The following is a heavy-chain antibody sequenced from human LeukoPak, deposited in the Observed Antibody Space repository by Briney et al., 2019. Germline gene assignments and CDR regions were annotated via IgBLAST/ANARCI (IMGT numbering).Heavy chain of an antibody. CDR1: GFSFSTYA. CDR3: ARGRSGWYGGGFDF. D-gene: IGHD6-19*01. CDR2: ISGSGGST. V-gene: IGHV3-23*01. J-gene: IGHJ4*02. Sequence: GGSLRLSCAASGFSFSTYAMSWVRQAPGKGLKWVSAISGSGGSTYYADSVKGRFTISRDNSMNTLYLQMNSLRAEDTALYYCARGRSGWYGGGFDFWGQGTLVTVSS.